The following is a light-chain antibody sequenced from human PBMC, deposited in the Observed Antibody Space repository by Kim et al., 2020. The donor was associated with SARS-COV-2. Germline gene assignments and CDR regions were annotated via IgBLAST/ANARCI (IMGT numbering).Light chain of an antibody. CDR1: QYIDNW. V-gene: IGKV3-11*01. CDR2: DAS. J-gene: IGKJ2*01. CDR3: LHRCTWPLP. Sequence: EIVLTQSPATLSLSPGERATLSCRASQYIDNWLAWYQQKPGQVPRLLIYDASNRATGIPARFSGSGSGTDFTLTISSLEPEDFAVYYCLHRCTWPLPFGQGTKLEI.